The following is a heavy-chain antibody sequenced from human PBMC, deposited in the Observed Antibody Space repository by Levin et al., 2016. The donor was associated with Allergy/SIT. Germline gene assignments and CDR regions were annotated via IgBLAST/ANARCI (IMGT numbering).Heavy chain of an antibody. CDR3: VRGSWDYYDYAEY. CDR1: GFTFNAYW. Sequence: GESLKISCAASGFTFNAYWMHWVRQAPGKGLVWVSRISREGSTTSHADSVEGRFTISRDNAKNTLYLQMNSLRVEDTAVYYCVRGSWDYYDYAEYWGQGALVTVSS. CDR2: ISREGSTT. J-gene: IGHJ4*02. D-gene: IGHD3-10*01. V-gene: IGHV3-74*01.